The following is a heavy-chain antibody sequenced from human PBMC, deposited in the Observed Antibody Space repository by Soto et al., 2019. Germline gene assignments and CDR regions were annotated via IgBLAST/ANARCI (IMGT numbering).Heavy chain of an antibody. J-gene: IGHJ4*01. D-gene: IGHD4-17*01. V-gene: IGHV4-59*08. CDR2: IYYSGST. Sequence: SETLSLTCTVSGGSISSYYWSWIRQPPGKGLEWIGYIYYSGSTNYNPSLKSRVTISVDTSKNQFSLKLSSVTAADTAVYYCARLLLSGYGDYYFDYWGHGTLVTVSS. CDR1: GGSISSYY. CDR3: ARLLLSGYGDYYFDY.